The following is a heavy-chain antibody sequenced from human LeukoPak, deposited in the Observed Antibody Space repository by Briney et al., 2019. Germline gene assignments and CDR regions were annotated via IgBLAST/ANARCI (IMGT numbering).Heavy chain of an antibody. V-gene: IGHV3-30*04. CDR3: AKDLAWFGDASAFDI. J-gene: IGHJ3*02. CDR1: GFIFSTYA. D-gene: IGHD3-10*01. Sequence: PGGSLRLSCAASGFIFSTYAMQWVRQAPGKGLEWLAVISYDGSKIYYADSVKGRFTISRDNSKNTLYLQMNSLRAEDTAVYYCAKDLAWFGDASAFDIWGQGTTVTVSS. CDR2: ISYDGSKI.